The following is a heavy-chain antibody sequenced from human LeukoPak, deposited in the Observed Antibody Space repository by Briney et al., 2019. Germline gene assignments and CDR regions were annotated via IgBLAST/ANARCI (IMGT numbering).Heavy chain of an antibody. CDR1: GGSISESSYY. J-gene: IGHJ5*02. Sequence: SETLSLTCTVSGGSISESSYYWGWIRQSPGKGLEWIGSISNSGSTHYNPSLKSRVNISIDTSKNQFSLKLNSVTAADTAVFYCAKDRGYGSGTFSRNNWFDPWGQGTLVIVSS. V-gene: IGHV4-39*07. CDR2: ISNSGST. CDR3: AKDRGYGSGTFSRNNWFDP. D-gene: IGHD3-10*01.